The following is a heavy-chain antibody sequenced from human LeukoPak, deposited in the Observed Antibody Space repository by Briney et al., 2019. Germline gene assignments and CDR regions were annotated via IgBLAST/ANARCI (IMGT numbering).Heavy chain of an antibody. CDR1: GFTFSSYN. CDR2: ISSSSSYI. J-gene: IGHJ4*02. D-gene: IGHD3-22*01. CDR3: ARVGGLSLTTPLAY. Sequence: GGSLRPSCAASGFTFSSYNMKWVRQAPGKGLEWVSSISSSSSYIYYADSVKGRFTISRDNAKNSLYLQMNSLRAEDTAVYYCARVGGLSLTTPLAYWGQGTLVTVSS. V-gene: IGHV3-21*01.